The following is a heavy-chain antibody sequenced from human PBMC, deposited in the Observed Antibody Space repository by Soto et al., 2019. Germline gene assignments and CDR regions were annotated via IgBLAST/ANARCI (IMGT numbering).Heavy chain of an antibody. CDR1: GGSISSYY. CDR2: IYYSGST. D-gene: IGHD1-7*01. J-gene: IGHJ4*02. Sequence: SETLSLTCTVSGGSISSYYWSWIRQPPGKGLEWIGYIYYSGSTNYNPSLKSRVTISVDTSKNQFSLKLSSVTAADTAVYYCARRNYDWRGYYFDYWGQGTLVTVSS. V-gene: IGHV4-59*08. CDR3: ARRNYDWRGYYFDY.